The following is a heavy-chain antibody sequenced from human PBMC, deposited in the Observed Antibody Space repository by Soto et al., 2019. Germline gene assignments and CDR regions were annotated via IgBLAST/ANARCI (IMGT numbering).Heavy chain of an antibody. CDR1: GGSIRSDGYY. J-gene: IGHJ4*02. V-gene: IGHV4-31*03. Sequence: QVQLQESGPGLVRPSQTLSLTCTVSGGSIRSDGYYWCWIRHHPGRGLEWIGYSSYSGDTYYSPSLRSRVTISVDTSETQFSLRLASVTAADTAVYYCARHVYGDPFHYWGQGTLVTVSS. CDR3: ARHVYGDPFHY. CDR2: SSYSGDT. D-gene: IGHD4-17*01.